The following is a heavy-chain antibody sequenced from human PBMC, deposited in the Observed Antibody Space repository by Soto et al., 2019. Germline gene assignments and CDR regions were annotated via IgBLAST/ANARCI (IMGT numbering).Heavy chain of an antibody. CDR2: ISAYNGNT. CDR3: ESETVAGTTGFDY. J-gene: IGHJ4*02. D-gene: IGHD6-19*01. V-gene: IGHV1-18*01. CDR1: GYTFTSYG. Sequence: QVQLVQSGAEVKKPGASVNVSCKASGYTFTSYGISWVRQAPGQGLVWMGWISAYNGNTNYAQKLQGRVTMTTDTSTSTDYMELRSLRSDDTAVYYCESETVAGTTGFDYWGQGTLVTVSS.